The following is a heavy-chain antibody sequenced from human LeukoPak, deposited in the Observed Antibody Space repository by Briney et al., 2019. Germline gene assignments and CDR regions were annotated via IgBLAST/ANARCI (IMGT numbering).Heavy chain of an antibody. CDR1: GGSISSYY. Sequence: SETLSLTCTVSGGSISSYYWSWIRQPPGKGLEWIGYIYTSGSTNYNPSLKSRVTISVDTSKNQFSLKLSSVTAADTAVYYCASSEDGLQLGLFDYWGQGTLVTVSS. CDR3: ASSEDGLQLGLFDY. V-gene: IGHV4-4*09. D-gene: IGHD5-24*01. J-gene: IGHJ4*02. CDR2: IYTSGST.